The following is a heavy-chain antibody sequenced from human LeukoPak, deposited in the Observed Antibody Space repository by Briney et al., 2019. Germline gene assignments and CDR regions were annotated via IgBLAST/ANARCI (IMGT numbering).Heavy chain of an antibody. Sequence: GASVKVSCNTSGYTFSSYDVIWVRLAPGQGLEWMGWMNPNSGNTGYAQKFQGRVTMTGDTSISTAYMELGSLISDDTAVYYCARAIRNQLLPDYWGQGTLVTVSS. CDR1: GYTFSSYD. CDR3: ARAIRNQLLPDY. CDR2: MNPNSGNT. V-gene: IGHV1-8*01. J-gene: IGHJ4*02. D-gene: IGHD2-2*01.